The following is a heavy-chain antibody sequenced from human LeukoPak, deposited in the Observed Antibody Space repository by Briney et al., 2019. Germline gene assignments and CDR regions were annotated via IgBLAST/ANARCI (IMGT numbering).Heavy chain of an antibody. CDR3: ARVTVITRCIDY. CDR1: GGSFSGYY. Sequence: PSETLSLTCAVYGGSFSGYYWSWIRQPPGKGLEWIGEINHSGSTNYNPSLKSRVTISVDTSKNQFSLKLSSVTAADTAVYYCARVTVITRCIDYWGQGTLVTVSS. CDR2: INHSGST. J-gene: IGHJ4*02. V-gene: IGHV4-34*01. D-gene: IGHD3-22*01.